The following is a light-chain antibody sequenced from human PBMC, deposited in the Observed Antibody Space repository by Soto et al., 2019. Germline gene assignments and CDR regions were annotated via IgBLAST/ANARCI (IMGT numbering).Light chain of an antibody. CDR2: KAS. V-gene: IGKV1-5*03. Sequence: DIQMTQSPSTLSASVGERVTITCRASQSISAWLAWYQQKPGKAPKLLIYKASNVESGGPSRFSGSGSGTEFTLTISSLQPDDFAPYYCQQYHSYPLTVGQGTRLEIK. J-gene: IGKJ5*01. CDR1: QSISAW. CDR3: QQYHSYPLT.